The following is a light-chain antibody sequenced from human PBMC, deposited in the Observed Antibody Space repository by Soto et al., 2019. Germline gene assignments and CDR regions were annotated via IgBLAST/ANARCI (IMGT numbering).Light chain of an antibody. CDR1: TGDVGGYNY. CDR2: DVS. V-gene: IGLV2-11*01. Sequence: QSALTQPRSVSGSPGQSVTISCTGTTGDVGGYNYVSWYQHHPGHAPKLLIYDVSERPSGVPDRFSGFKSGNTASLTISGLQAEDEAEYYCCSYAGSYSWVFGGGTKVTVL. J-gene: IGLJ3*02. CDR3: CSYAGSYSWV.